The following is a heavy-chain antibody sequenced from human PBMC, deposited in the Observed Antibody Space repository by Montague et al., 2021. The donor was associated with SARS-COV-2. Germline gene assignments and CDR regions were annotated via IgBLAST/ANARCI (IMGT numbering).Heavy chain of an antibody. D-gene: IGHD3-22*01. Sequence: SETLSLTCTVSGGSISSSSYYWGWIRQPPGTGLEWIGSIYYSGSTYYNPYHKSRVTISVDTSKNQFSLKLSSVTAADTAVYYCARFPTSYYYDSKAAPATPDALDIWGQGTRVTVSS. CDR3: ARFPTSYYYDSKAAPATPDALDI. J-gene: IGHJ3*02. CDR1: GGSISSSSYY. CDR2: IYYSGST. V-gene: IGHV4-39*01.